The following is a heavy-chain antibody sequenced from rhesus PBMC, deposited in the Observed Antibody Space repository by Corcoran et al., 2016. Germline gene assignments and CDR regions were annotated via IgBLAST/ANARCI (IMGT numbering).Heavy chain of an antibody. CDR2: IRSGGRN. D-gene: IGHD3-22*01. V-gene: IGHV4S14*01. Sequence: QVQLQESGPGLVKPSEPLSLTCAVSGYSIRIGYYWGWFRQPPGKGLEWFGIIRSGGRNYLNPSLKSRVTLSVDTSKNQFSLKLSSVTAADTAVYYCARLNWSDYYLDYWGQGVLVTVSS. CDR1: GYSIRIGYY. CDR3: ARLNWSDYYLDY. J-gene: IGHJ4*01.